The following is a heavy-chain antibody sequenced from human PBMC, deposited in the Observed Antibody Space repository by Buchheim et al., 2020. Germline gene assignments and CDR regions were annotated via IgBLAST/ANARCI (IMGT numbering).Heavy chain of an antibody. CDR3: ARVRRPRSYYDSSGYYDY. CDR2: INPSGGST. V-gene: IGHV1-46*03. J-gene: IGHJ4*02. D-gene: IGHD3-22*01. Sequence: QVQLVQSGAEVKKPGASVKASCKASGYTFTSYYMHWVRQAPGQGLEWMGIINPSGGSTSYAQKFQGRVTMTRDTSTSQVYMELSSLRSEDTAVYYCARVRRPRSYYDSSGYYDYWGQGTL. CDR1: GYTFTSYY.